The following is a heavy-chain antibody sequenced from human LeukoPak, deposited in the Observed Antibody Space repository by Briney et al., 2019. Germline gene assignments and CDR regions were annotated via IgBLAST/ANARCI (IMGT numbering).Heavy chain of an antibody. J-gene: IGHJ3*02. CDR1: GYTFTSYG. V-gene: IGHV1-18*01. D-gene: IGHD3-22*01. CDR2: ISAYNGNT. Sequence: EASVKVSCKACGYTFTSYGISWVRQAPGQGLEWMGWISAYNGNTNYAKTLQGRVTMTTDTSTSPAYMELRSLRSDDTAVYYCARDPPQDYYDSSGYYPDAFDIWGQGTMVTVSS. CDR3: ARDPPQDYYDSSGYYPDAFDI.